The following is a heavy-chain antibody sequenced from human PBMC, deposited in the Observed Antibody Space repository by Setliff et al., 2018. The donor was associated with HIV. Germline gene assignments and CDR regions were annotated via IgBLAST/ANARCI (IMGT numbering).Heavy chain of an antibody. D-gene: IGHD1-26*01. CDR2: IYSTGGT. CDR3: ARAACSGTYVREPATDL. J-gene: IGHJ2*01. Sequence: PSETLSLTCSVSGGSIRSGSYYWSWIRQPAGKGLEWIGHIYSTGGTRYNPSLESRLTILVDTSRNRFSLNLSSVTAADTAVYYCARAACSGTYVREPATDLWGRGTLVTVSS. CDR1: GGSIRSGSYY. V-gene: IGHV4-61*09.